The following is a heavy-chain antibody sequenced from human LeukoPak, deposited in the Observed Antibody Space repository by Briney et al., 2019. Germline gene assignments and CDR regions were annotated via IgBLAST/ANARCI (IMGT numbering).Heavy chain of an antibody. Sequence: SETLSLTCTVSGVSFSSFQWSWIRQPPGKGLEWIGSIYYSGSTYYNPSLKSRVTISVDTSKNQFSLKLSSVTAADTAVYYCARQIYCSGGSCYPGYFDYWGQGTLVTVSS. D-gene: IGHD2-15*01. CDR2: IYYSGST. CDR3: ARQIYCSGGSCYPGYFDY. CDR1: GVSFSSFQ. V-gene: IGHV4-39*01. J-gene: IGHJ4*02.